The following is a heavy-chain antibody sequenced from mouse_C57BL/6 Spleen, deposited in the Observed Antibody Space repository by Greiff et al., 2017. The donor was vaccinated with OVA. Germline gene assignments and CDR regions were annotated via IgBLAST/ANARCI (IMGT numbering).Heavy chain of an antibody. J-gene: IGHJ4*01. Sequence: QLQESGAELVRPGASVKLSCTASGFNIKDDYMHWVKQRPEQGLEWIGWIDPENGDTEYASKFQGKATITADTSSNTAYLQLSSLTSEDTAVYYCTTRDAYDMDYWGQGTSVTVSS. D-gene: IGHD3-3*01. CDR3: TTRDAYDMDY. CDR2: IDPENGDT. CDR1: GFNIKDDY. V-gene: IGHV14-4*01.